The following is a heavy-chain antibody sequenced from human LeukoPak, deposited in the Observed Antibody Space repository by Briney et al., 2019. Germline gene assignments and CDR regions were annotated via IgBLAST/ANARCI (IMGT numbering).Heavy chain of an antibody. J-gene: IGHJ4*02. CDR3: ERDNAYKFDY. CDR1: GFTFSSYW. Sequence: PGGSLRLSCAVSGFTFSSYWMNWVRQVPGKGLVWVSHINTFGTTATYADSVKGRFTISRDNANNTLYLQMNSLRVEDTAVYYCERDNAYKFDYWGQGTLVTVSS. CDR2: INTFGTTA. D-gene: IGHD5-24*01. V-gene: IGHV3-74*01.